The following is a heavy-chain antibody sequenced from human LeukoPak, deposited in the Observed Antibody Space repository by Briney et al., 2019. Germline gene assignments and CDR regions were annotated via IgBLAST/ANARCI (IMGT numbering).Heavy chain of an antibody. J-gene: IGHJ4*02. Sequence: PGGSLRLSCAASGFTFSSYGMHWVRQAPGKGLEWVAVIWYDGSNKYYAGSVKGRFTISRDNSQNTLYLQMNSLRAEDTAVYYCARDRRWELLGYYFDYWGQGTLVTVSS. D-gene: IGHD1-26*01. CDR1: GFTFSSYG. CDR3: ARDRRWELLGYYFDY. CDR2: IWYDGSNK. V-gene: IGHV3-33*01.